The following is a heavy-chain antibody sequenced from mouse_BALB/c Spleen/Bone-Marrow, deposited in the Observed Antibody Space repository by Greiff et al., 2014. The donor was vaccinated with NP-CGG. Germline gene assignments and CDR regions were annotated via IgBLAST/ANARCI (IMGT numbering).Heavy chain of an antibody. V-gene: IGHV5-12-2*01. J-gene: IGHJ2*01. Sequence: EVKLVESGGGLVQPGGSLKLSCAASGFTFSSYTMSWVRQTPEKRLEWVAYISNGGGSTYYPDTVKGRFTISRDNAKNTLYLQMSSLNSEDTAMYYCARHGGSRGYYFDYWGQGTTLTVSS. CDR3: ARHGGSRGYYFDY. CDR1: GFTFSSYT. D-gene: IGHD1-1*01. CDR2: ISNGGGST.